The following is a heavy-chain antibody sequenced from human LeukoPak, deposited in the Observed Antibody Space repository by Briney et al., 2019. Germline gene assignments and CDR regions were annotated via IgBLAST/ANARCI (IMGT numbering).Heavy chain of an antibody. CDR1: GYTFTSYG. D-gene: IGHD3-22*01. CDR3: ARDQYYYDSSGYYRFDY. Sequence: SVKVSCKASGYTFTSYGISWVRQAPGQGLEWMGRIIPILGIANYAQKFQGRVTITADKSTSTAYMELSSLRSEDTAVYYCARDQYYYDSSGYYRFDYWGQGTLVTVSS. V-gene: IGHV1-69*04. CDR2: IIPILGIA. J-gene: IGHJ4*02.